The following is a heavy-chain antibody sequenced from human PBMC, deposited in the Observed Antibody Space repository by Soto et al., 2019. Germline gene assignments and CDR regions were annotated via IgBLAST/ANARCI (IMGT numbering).Heavy chain of an antibody. CDR2: ISYDGSNT. V-gene: IGHV3-30*18. J-gene: IGHJ4*02. Sequence: QVQLVESGGGVVQPGRSLRLSCVASGFTFSSYGMHWVRQAPGKGLEWVAIISYDGSNTYYADSVKGRFTISRDNSKNTLYXXMNSLGAEDTSVYYCAKEGGLSGSYYISSSYYFDYWGQGTLVTVSS. D-gene: IGHD1-26*01. CDR3: AKEGGLSGSYYISSSYYFDY. CDR1: GFTFSSYG.